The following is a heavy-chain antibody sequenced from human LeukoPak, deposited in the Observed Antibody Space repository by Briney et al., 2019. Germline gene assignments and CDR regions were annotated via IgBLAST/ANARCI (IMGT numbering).Heavy chain of an antibody. CDR2: IYYSGST. J-gene: IGHJ3*02. CDR1: GGSISSYY. CDR3: ARDRDGYNGGAFDI. Sequence: PSETLSLTCTVSGGSISSYYWSWIRQPPGKGLEWIGYIYYSGSTNYNPSLKTRVTISVDTSKDQFSLNLSSVTAADTAVYYCARDRDGYNGGAFDIWGQGTMVTVSS. D-gene: IGHD5-24*01. V-gene: IGHV4-59*01.